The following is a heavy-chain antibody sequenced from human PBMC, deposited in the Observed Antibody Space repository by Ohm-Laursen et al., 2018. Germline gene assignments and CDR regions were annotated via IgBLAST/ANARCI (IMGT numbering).Heavy chain of an antibody. CDR2: ISSSSRTI. J-gene: IGHJ4*02. V-gene: IGHV3-48*01. CDR3: ARLSPPIV. Sequence: SLRLSCAASGFTFSTYTMNWVRQAPGKGLEWVSYISSSSRTIYYADSVKGRFTISRDNAKNSLYLQMKSLRAEDTAVYYCARLSPPIVWGQGTLVTVSS. CDR1: GFTFSTYT. D-gene: IGHD1-26*01.